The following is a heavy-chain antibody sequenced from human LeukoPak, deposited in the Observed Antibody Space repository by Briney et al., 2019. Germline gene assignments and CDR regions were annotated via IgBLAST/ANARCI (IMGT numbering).Heavy chain of an antibody. CDR2: ISYDGSNK. Sequence: TRGSRRLSCAAFGVTFSRFAMHWVRQAPGKVLEWVGVISYDGSNKNYADSVKGRFTISTDNSKNTLYLQMNSLRAEDTAVYYCARDDGVAVASVDYWGQGTLVTVSS. D-gene: IGHD6-19*01. CDR3: ARDDGVAVASVDY. CDR1: GVTFSRFA. V-gene: IGHV3-30-3*01. J-gene: IGHJ4*02.